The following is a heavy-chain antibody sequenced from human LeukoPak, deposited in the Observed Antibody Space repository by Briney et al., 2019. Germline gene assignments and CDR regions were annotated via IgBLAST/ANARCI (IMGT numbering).Heavy chain of an antibody. Sequence: ASVKVSCKASGYTFTSYGISWVRQAPGQGLEWMGWISAYNGNTNYAQKLQGRVTMTTDTSTSTAYMELRSLRSDDTAVYYCARGYYDILTGYYRGSWFDSWGQGTLVTVSS. J-gene: IGHJ5*01. V-gene: IGHV1-18*01. CDR3: ARGYYDILTGYYRGSWFDS. CDR1: GYTFTSYG. D-gene: IGHD3-9*01. CDR2: ISAYNGNT.